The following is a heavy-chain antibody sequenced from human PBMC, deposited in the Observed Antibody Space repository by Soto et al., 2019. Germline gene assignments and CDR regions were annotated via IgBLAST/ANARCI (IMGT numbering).Heavy chain of an antibody. V-gene: IGHV3-33*01. J-gene: IGHJ4*02. CDR1: GFTLSSYG. CDR3: VSDRPVGGVDFYFDY. Sequence: QVQLVESGGGVVLPGRSLRLACAASGFTLSSYGMHWVRPAPGKGLEWVAVIWNDGSNKYYADSVKGRFTISRDNSKTTRYLQMNSLRAEETSVYYCVSDRPVGGVDFYFDYWGQGTLVSVSS. D-gene: IGHD3-9*01. CDR2: IWNDGSNK.